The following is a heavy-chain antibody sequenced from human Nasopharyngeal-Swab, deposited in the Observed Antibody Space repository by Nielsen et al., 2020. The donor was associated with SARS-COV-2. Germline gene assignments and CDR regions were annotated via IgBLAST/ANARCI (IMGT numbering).Heavy chain of an antibody. V-gene: IGHV1-69*01. CDR2: IIPIFGTA. J-gene: IGHJ5*02. CDR3: ARDLGCSSTSCYGGNWFDP. Sequence: WVRQAPGQGLEWMGGIIPIFGTANYAQKFQGRVTITADESTSTAYMELSSLRSEDTAVYYCARDLGCSSTSCYGGNWFDPWGQGALVTVSS. D-gene: IGHD2-2*01.